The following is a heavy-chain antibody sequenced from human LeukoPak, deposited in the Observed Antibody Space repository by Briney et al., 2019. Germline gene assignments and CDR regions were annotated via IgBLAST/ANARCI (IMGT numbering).Heavy chain of an antibody. CDR2: ISYDGSNK. V-gene: IGHV3-30-3*01. D-gene: IGHD3-22*01. CDR3: ARGLFTGYIFDY. Sequence: GRSLRLSCAASGFTFSSYAMHWVRQAPGKGLEWVAVISYDGSNKYYADSVKGRFTISRDNSKNTLYLQMNSLRAEDTAVYYCARGLFTGYIFDYWGQGTLVTVSS. CDR1: GFTFSSYA. J-gene: IGHJ4*02.